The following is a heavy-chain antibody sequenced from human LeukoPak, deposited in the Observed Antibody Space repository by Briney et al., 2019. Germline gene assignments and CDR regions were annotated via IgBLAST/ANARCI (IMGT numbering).Heavy chain of an antibody. J-gene: IGHJ4*02. Sequence: SETLSLTCAVSGGSISDYYWSWIRQPPGKGLEWIGFMHYSGNSNYNPPLKGRVTISLDTSENQFSLKVSSVTAADTAVYYCARQYYSSGYYIFDYWGQGTLVTVSS. D-gene: IGHD6-19*01. CDR2: MHYSGNS. CDR1: GGSISDYY. V-gene: IGHV4-59*08. CDR3: ARQYYSSGYYIFDY.